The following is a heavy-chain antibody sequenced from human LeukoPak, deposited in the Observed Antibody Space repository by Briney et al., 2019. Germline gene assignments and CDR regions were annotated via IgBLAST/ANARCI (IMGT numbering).Heavy chain of an antibody. CDR3: APSRDGYTMWDY. V-gene: IGHV3-30-3*01. J-gene: IGHJ4*02. CDR1: GFTFSSYA. D-gene: IGHD5-24*01. CDR2: ISYDGSNK. Sequence: PGGSLRLSCPASGFTFSSYAMHWVRQAPCKGPEWVAVISYDGSNKYYADSVKGRFTISRDNSKNTLYLQMNSLRAEDTAVYYCAPSRDGYTMWDYWGQGTLVTVSS.